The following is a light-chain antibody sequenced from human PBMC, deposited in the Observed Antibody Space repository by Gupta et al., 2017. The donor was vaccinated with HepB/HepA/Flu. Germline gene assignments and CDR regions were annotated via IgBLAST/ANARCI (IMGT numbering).Light chain of an antibody. CDR1: TGHSCYI. CDR3: ETWDSNTQV. CDR2: LEGSGSY. J-gene: IGLJ2*01. Sequence: QPVLTQSSSASASLAASVNLPSPLTTGHSCYIIAWHPQPPGKHPRYLMKLEGSGSYNKGSGVPDRFAGSSSGADRYLSISTRLSEDVADYSCETWDSNTQVLGGGTKLPVL. V-gene: IGLV4-60*03.